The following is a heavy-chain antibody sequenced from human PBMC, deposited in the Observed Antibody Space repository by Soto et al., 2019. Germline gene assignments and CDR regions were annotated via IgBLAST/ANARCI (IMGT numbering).Heavy chain of an antibody. J-gene: IGHJ3*02. Sequence: GGSMRLSCAASGFTFSNAWINWVRQAPGKGLEWVSAISGSGGSTYYADSVKGRFTISRDNSKNTLYLQMNSLRAEDTAVYYCATSLGFLDPDAFDIWGQGTMVTVSS. D-gene: IGHD3-3*01. CDR3: ATSLGFLDPDAFDI. V-gene: IGHV3-23*01. CDR1: GFTFSNAW. CDR2: ISGSGGST.